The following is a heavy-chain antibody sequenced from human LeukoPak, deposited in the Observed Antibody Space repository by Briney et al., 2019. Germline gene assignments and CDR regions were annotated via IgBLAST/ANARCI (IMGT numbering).Heavy chain of an antibody. CDR1: GFPFDDYA. D-gene: IGHD6-6*01. V-gene: IGHV3-9*01. Sequence: GGSLRLSCAASGFPFDDYAMHWVRQAPGKGLEWVSGISWSSGSIGYADSVKGRFTISRDNAKNSLYLQMNNLRAEDTALYYCAKDMGYSSSSVLGAYFDYWGQGTLVTVSS. CDR2: ISWSSGSI. CDR3: AKDMGYSSSSVLGAYFDY. J-gene: IGHJ4*02.